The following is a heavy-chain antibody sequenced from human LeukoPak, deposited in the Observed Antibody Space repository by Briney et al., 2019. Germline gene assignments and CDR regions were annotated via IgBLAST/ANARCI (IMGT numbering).Heavy chain of an antibody. CDR2: IKQDGSEK. J-gene: IGHJ4*02. CDR3: ARQYYDYWSGFDY. D-gene: IGHD3-3*01. Sequence: GSLRLSCAGSRFTFSGYWMSWVRQAPGKGLEWVANIKQDGSEKYYVDSGTGRFTISRDNAKNSLYLQMNSLRAEDTAVYYCARQYYDYWSGFDYWGQGTLVTVSS. V-gene: IGHV3-7*01. CDR1: RFTFSGYW.